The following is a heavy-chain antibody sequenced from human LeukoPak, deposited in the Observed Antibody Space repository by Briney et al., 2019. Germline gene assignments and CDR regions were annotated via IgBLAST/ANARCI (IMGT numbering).Heavy chain of an antibody. Sequence: PAGSLRLSCAASGFTFSSYAMSWVRQAPGKGLQWVSAISGSGGSTYYADSVKGRFTISRDNSKNTLYLQMNSLRAEDTAVYYCAKDQVATTILGAWGQGPLVTVSS. CDR2: ISGSGGST. J-gene: IGHJ5*02. V-gene: IGHV3-23*01. CDR3: AKDQVATTILGA. D-gene: IGHD5-24*01. CDR1: GFTFSSYA.